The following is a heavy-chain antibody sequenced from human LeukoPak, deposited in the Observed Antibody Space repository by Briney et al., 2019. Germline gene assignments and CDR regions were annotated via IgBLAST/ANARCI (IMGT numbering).Heavy chain of an antibody. CDR1: GFSISTYA. CDR3: AKDAVYGDGYWEFDY. CDR2: IVGSGDT. Sequence: SGGSLRPSCAASGFSISTYAMRWVRQAPGKGLEWVSGIVGSGDTDYADAVQGRFTISKVNSKNIVYLQMNSLRAEDTAVYYCAKDAVYGDGYWEFDYWGQGNLVTVSS. V-gene: IGHV3-23*01. J-gene: IGHJ4*02. D-gene: IGHD5-24*01.